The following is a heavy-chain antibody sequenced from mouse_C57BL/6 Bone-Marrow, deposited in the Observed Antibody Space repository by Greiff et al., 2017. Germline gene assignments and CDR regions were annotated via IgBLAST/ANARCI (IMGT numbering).Heavy chain of an antibody. J-gene: IGHJ2*01. D-gene: IGHD1-1*01. V-gene: IGHV1-42*01. Sequence: VQLQQSGPELVKPGASVKISCKASGYSFTGYYMNWVKQSPEKSLEWIGEINPSTGGTTYNQKFKAKATLTVDKSSSTAYMQLKSLTSEDSAVYYCARRGTTVVASLDYWGQGTTLTVSS. CDR3: ARRGTTVVASLDY. CDR2: INPSTGGT. CDR1: GYSFTGYY.